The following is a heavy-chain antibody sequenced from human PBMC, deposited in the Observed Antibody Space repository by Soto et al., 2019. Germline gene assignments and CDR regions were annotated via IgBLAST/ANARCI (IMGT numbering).Heavy chain of an antibody. CDR2: ISAYNGNT. D-gene: IGHD5-18*01. V-gene: IGHV1-18*01. CDR3: AGDVDTAMVAYYGIDX. Sequence: ASLKVSSNASGYTFTSYGISWVRQAPGQGLEWMGLISAYNGNTNYAQKLQGRVNMTTDTSTSTAYMELRSLRSDDTAVYYCAGDVDTAMVAYYGIDXWGQGTTVT. CDR1: GYTFTSYG. J-gene: IGHJ6*02.